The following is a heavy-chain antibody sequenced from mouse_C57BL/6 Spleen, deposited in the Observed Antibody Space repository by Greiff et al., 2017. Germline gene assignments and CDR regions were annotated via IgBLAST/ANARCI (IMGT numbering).Heavy chain of an antibody. CDR2: INPSTGGT. D-gene: IGHD1-1*01. V-gene: IGHV1-42*01. CDR1: GYSFTGYY. Sequence: VQLQQSGPELVKPGASVKISCKASGYSFTGYYMNWVKQSPEKSLEWIGEINPSTGGTTYNQKFKAKATLTVNKSSSTAYMQLKSLTSEESAVYYCAREYYGRGDYWGQGTTLTVSS. J-gene: IGHJ2*01. CDR3: AREYYGRGDY.